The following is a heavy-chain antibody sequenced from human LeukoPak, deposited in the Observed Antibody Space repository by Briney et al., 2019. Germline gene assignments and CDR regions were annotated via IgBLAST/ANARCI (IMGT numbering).Heavy chain of an antibody. CDR2: IRYDGSNK. CDR3: AKDRCTMISGYFDY. D-gene: IGHD3-22*01. J-gene: IGHJ4*02. Sequence: GGSLRLSCAASGFTFSSYGMHWVRQAPGKGLEWVAFIRYDGSNKYYADSVKGRFTISRDNSKNTLYLQMNSLRAEDTAVYYCAKDRCTMISGYFDYWGQGTLVTVSS. CDR1: GFTFSSYG. V-gene: IGHV3-30*02.